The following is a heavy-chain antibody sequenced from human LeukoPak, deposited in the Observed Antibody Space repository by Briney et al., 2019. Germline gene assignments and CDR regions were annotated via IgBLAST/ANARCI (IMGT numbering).Heavy chain of an antibody. CDR3: ARARLAAAGRGWFDP. V-gene: IGHV1-2*02. CDR2: VSPNNGGT. Sequence: ASVKVSCKASGYTFTAYYIHWVRQAPGQRLEWMGWVSPNNGGTNYAQKFQGRVTMTRDTSISTAYMELSRLRSDDTAVYYCARARLAAAGRGWFDPWGQGTLVTVSS. J-gene: IGHJ5*02. CDR1: GYTFTAYY. D-gene: IGHD6-13*01.